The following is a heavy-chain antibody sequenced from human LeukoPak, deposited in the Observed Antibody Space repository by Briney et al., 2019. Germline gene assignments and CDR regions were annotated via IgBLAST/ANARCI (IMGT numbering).Heavy chain of an antibody. D-gene: IGHD3-22*01. Sequence: PSETLPLTCSVSGFSISSGYYWGWIRQPPGKGLEWIGSIYHSGSTSYNPSLKSGVTISVDTSKNQFSLKLSSVTAADKAVYYCARAISYYDSSGIFDPWGQGTLVTVSS. CDR3: ARAISYYDSSGIFDP. CDR2: IYHSGST. V-gene: IGHV4-38-2*02. J-gene: IGHJ5*02. CDR1: GFSISSGYY.